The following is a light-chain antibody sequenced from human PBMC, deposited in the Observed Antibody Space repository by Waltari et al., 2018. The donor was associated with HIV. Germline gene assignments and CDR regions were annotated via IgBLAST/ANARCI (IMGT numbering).Light chain of an antibody. CDR1: ESIRRW. CDR3: QQYNRYSH. J-gene: IGKJ4*01. CDR2: QAS. V-gene: IGKV1-5*03. Sequence: ETQMTQSPSTLSASVGDRVTIPCRASESIRRWLAWYQQKPGKAPKLLISQASNLENGVPSRFSGSGSETEFTLTISSLQPDDSATYYCQQYNRYSHFGGGTKVEIK.